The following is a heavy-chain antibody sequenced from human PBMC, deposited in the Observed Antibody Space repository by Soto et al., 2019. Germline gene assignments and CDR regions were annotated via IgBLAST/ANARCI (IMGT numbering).Heavy chain of an antibody. Sequence: SETLSLTCTVSGGSINSYYWSWIRQPPGKGLEWVGYIYYTGSTNYNPSLKSRVTISLDTSNNQFSLKLTSLTAADTAVYYCARGGKKSTSYYFFDSWGQGALVTVSS. CDR1: GGSINSYY. D-gene: IGHD2-2*01. V-gene: IGHV4-59*01. CDR3: ARGGKKSTSYYFFDS. CDR2: IYYTGST. J-gene: IGHJ4*02.